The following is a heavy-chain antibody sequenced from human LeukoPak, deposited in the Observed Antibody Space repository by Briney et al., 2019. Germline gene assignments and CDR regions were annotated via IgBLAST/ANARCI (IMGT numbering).Heavy chain of an antibody. CDR1: GYSFTSYW. D-gene: IGHD6-13*01. J-gene: IGHJ6*02. Sequence: GESLKISCKGSGYSFTSYWIGWVRQMPGKGLEWMGIIYPGDSDTRYSPSFQGQVTISDDKSISTAYLQWSSLKASDTAMYYCARAAAGALYYYYYGMDVWGQGTTVTVSS. CDR2: IYPGDSDT. V-gene: IGHV5-51*01. CDR3: ARAAAGALYYYYYGMDV.